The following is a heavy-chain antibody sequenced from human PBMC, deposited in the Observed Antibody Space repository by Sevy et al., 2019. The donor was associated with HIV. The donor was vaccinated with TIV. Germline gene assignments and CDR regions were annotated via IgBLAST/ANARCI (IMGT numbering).Heavy chain of an antibody. D-gene: IGHD2-8*02. CDR2: INQDGSEK. Sequence: GGSLRLSCAGSGFTWSNYWMTWVRQAPWKGLEWVANINQDGSEKDYVDSVKGRFTISRDDAKNSLFLQLNSLRAEDAALYYCARGNRYCHGVVCYFLFDYWGQGTLVTVSS. J-gene: IGHJ4*02. CDR3: ARGNRYCHGVVCYFLFDY. CDR1: GFTWSNYW. V-gene: IGHV3-7*01.